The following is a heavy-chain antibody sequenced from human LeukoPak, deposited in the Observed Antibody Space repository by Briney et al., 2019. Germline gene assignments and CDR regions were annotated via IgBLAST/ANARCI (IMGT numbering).Heavy chain of an antibody. V-gene: IGHV1-2*06. CDR3: ARDLKYQLLLGWFDP. CDR2: INPNNGAT. D-gene: IGHD2-21*01. CDR1: GYTFTGYY. J-gene: IGHJ5*02. Sequence: ASVKVSCKASGYTFTGYYIHWVRQAPGQGLEWMGRINPNNGATNYAQKFQGRVTVTRDTSISIVYMELRRLRSDDMAVYYCARDLKYQLLLGWFDPWGQGSLVTVSS.